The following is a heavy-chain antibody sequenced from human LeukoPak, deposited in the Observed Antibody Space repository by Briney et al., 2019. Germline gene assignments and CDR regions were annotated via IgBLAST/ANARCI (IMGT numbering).Heavy chain of an antibody. V-gene: IGHV3-23*01. CDR2: ISGSGGST. CDR1: GFTFSSYA. CDR3: AKAPAYYYDSSGYRDY. J-gene: IGHJ4*02. D-gene: IGHD3-22*01. Sequence: PGGSLRLSCAASGFTFSSYAMSWVRQAPGKGLEWVSAISGSGGSTYYADSVKGRFTISRDNSKNTLYLQMNSLRAEDTAAYYCAKAPAYYYDSSGYRDYWGQGTLVTVSS.